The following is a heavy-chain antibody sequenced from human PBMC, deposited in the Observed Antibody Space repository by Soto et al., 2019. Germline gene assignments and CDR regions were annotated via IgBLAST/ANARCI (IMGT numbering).Heavy chain of an antibody. V-gene: IGHV3-23*01. J-gene: IGHJ3*02. Sequence: PGGSMRLSCTASEFTFSSYAMSWDRQAPGKGLEWVSAISGSGGSTYYADSVKGRFTISRDNSKNTLYLQMNSLRAEDTAVYYCAKDSSSWYEAFDIWGQGTMVTVSS. CDR2: ISGSGGST. D-gene: IGHD6-13*01. CDR1: EFTFSSYA. CDR3: AKDSSSWYEAFDI.